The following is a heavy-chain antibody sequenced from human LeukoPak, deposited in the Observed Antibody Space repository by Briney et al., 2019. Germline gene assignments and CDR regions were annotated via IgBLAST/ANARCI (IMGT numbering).Heavy chain of an antibody. D-gene: IGHD2-8*01. CDR1: GFTFSSYA. V-gene: IGHV3-23*01. CDR3: AKDRLSAPNGPRFDP. J-gene: IGHJ5*02. CDR2: ISGSGGST. Sequence: GGSLRLSCAASGFTFSSYAMSWVRQAPGKGLEWVSVISGSGGSTSYADSVKGRFTISRDNSKNTLYLQMNGLRAEDTALYYCAKDRLSAPNGPRFDPWGQGTQVTVSS.